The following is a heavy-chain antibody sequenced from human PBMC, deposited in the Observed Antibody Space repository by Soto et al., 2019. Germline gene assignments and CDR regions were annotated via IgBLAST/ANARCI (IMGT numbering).Heavy chain of an antibody. J-gene: IGHJ4*02. V-gene: IGHV3-30*03. CDR3: ARSRVGSSWYEGDS. CDR2: IAHDGSNQ. CDR1: GFTFSSYG. D-gene: IGHD6-13*01. Sequence: QVQLVESGGGVVQPGKSLRLSCAASGFTFSSYGMQWVRQAPGKGLDWMAVIAHDGSNQYYTDSVNGRFTISRDNSKNPLYLPMDSLRPEDTAVYFCARSRVGSSWYEGDSWGQGTLVTVSS.